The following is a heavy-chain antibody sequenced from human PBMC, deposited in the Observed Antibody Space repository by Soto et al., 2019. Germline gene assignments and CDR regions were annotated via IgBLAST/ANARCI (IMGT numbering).Heavy chain of an antibody. V-gene: IGHV4-34*01. Sequence: QVQLQQWGAGLLKPSETLSLTCAVSGGSFSGYSWSWIRQSPGKGLEWIGEINHSGSTYYDPSLKSRVSTSVDTSKNQFSLKITSVTAADTAVYYCARNRAFDIWGQWTMVTVSS. CDR3: ARNRAFDI. CDR2: INHSGST. CDR1: GGSFSGYS. J-gene: IGHJ3*02.